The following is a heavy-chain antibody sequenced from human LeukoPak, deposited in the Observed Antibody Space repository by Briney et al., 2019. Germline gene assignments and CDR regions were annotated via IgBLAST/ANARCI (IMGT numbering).Heavy chain of an antibody. V-gene: IGHV4-59*08. Sequence: SETLSLTCTVSGGSISSYYWSWIRQPPGKGLEWIGYIYYSGSTNYNPSLKTRVTISVDTSKNQFSLKLSSVTAADTAVYYCSFYSRKAAYDMDVWGQGTTVTVSS. CDR2: IYYSGST. CDR1: GGSISSYY. CDR3: SFYSRKAAYDMDV. J-gene: IGHJ6*02. D-gene: IGHD5-18*01.